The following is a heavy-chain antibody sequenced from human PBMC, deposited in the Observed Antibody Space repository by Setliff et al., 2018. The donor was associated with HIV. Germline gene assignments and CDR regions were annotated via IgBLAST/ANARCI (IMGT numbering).Heavy chain of an antibody. CDR3: ARDYKGDGDSAYDAYYFDS. J-gene: IGHJ4*02. V-gene: IGHV4-4*02. D-gene: IGHD5-12*01. CDR2: IYHSGST. Sequence: SETLSLTCAVSGGSITSSNWWSWVRQPPGKGLEWIGEIYHSGSTNYNPSLKSRLTISVDKSNNQFSLRLSSVTAADTAVYYCARDYKGDGDSAYDAYYFDSWGQGTLVTVSS. CDR1: GGSITSSNW.